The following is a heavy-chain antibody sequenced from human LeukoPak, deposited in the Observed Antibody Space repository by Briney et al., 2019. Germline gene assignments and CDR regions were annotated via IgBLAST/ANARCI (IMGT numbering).Heavy chain of an antibody. D-gene: IGHD3-22*01. Sequence: SETLSLTCTASGGSISSSSYYWGWIRQPPGKGLEWIGSIYYSGSTYYNPSLKSRVTISVDTSKNQFSLKLSSVTAADTAVYCCASSMIVERPDAFDIWGQGTMVTVSS. CDR2: IYYSGST. V-gene: IGHV4-39*01. CDR1: GGSISSSSYY. CDR3: ASSMIVERPDAFDI. J-gene: IGHJ3*02.